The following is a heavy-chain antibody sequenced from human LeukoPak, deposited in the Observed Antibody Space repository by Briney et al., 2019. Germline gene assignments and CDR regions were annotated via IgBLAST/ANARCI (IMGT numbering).Heavy chain of an antibody. CDR1: GFPFKSYG. D-gene: IGHD6-6*01. CDR3: AKVIEDGSSGLDL. Sequence: AGGSLRLSCEASGFPFKSYGMHWVRQAPGKGLEWVAFIRFEGTNYYYADSVKGRFTISRDNSKNTLYLQVNSLRTEDTAVYYCAKVIEDGSSGLDLWGQGTLVTVSS. V-gene: IGHV3-30*02. CDR2: IRFEGTNY. J-gene: IGHJ5*02.